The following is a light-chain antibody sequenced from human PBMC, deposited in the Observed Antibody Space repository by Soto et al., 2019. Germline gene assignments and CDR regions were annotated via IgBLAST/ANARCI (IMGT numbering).Light chain of an antibody. Sequence: QSVLTQPPSVSAAPGQMVIISCSGGNTNIGIHYVSWYQQLPGTAPKLLIFDNSKRPSGIPDRFSGSKSGTSATLGITGLQPGDEGDYYCGTWDSGRFYVFGTGTKLTVL. CDR2: DNS. J-gene: IGLJ1*01. CDR3: GTWDSGRFYV. CDR1: NTNIGIHY. V-gene: IGLV1-51*01.